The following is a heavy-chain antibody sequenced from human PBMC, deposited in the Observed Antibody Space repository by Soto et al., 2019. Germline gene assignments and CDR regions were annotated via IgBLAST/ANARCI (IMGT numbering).Heavy chain of an antibody. D-gene: IGHD2-8*01. CDR2: ISGGGGST. J-gene: IGHJ4*02. V-gene: IGHV3-23*01. Sequence: GGSLRLSCIASGFTFSSYAMSWVRQAPGKGLEWVSAISGGGGSTNYADSVKGRFTISRDNSKNTLYLQMNSLRAEDTAVYYCAKVVCTSNCYDYWGQGTLVTVSS. CDR1: GFTFSSYA. CDR3: AKVVCTSNCYDY.